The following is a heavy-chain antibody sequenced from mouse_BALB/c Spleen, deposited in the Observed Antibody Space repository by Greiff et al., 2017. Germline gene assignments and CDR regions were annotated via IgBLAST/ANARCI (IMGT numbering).Heavy chain of an antibody. CDR3: ASVRRNAMDY. Sequence: QVQLQQPGAELVKPGASVQLSCKASGYTFTSSWMHWVKQRPGQGLEWLGEINPSNGRTNYNEKFKSKATLTVDKSSSTAYMQLSSLTSEDSAVYYCASVRRNAMDYWGQGTSVTVAS. J-gene: IGHJ4*01. CDR2: INPSNGRT. CDR1: GYTFTSSW. V-gene: IGHV1S81*02. D-gene: IGHD2-14*01.